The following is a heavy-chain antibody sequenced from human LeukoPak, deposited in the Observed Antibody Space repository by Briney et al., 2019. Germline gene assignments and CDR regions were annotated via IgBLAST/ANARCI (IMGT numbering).Heavy chain of an antibody. CDR3: AREYYYGSGSYYNRVVYQDY. V-gene: IGHV3-23*01. J-gene: IGHJ4*02. CDR1: GFTFSSHG. CDR2: ITSGTRT. D-gene: IGHD3-10*01. Sequence: GGSLRLSCVASGFTFSSHGMNWVRQAPGKGLEWVSGITSGTRTYYADSVKGRFAISRDNSKNTMYLQMNSLRAEDTAVYYCAREYYYGSGSYYNRVVYQDYWGQGTLVTVSS.